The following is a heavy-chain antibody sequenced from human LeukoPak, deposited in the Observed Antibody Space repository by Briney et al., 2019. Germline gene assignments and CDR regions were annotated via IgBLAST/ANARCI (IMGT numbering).Heavy chain of an antibody. Sequence: PSETLSLTCAVYGGSFSGYYWSWIRQPPGKGLEWIGEINHSGSTNYNPSLKSRVTISVDTSKNQFSLKLSSVTAADTAVYYCARGLESSGYYPLDAFDIWGQGTMVTVSS. J-gene: IGHJ3*02. CDR2: INHSGST. V-gene: IGHV4-34*01. CDR1: GGSFSGYY. CDR3: ARGLESSGYYPLDAFDI. D-gene: IGHD3-22*01.